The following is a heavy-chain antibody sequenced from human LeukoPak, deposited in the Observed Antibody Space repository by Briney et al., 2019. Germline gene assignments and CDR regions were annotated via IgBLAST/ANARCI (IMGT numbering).Heavy chain of an antibody. D-gene: IGHD3-10*01. CDR2: ISSNGGST. J-gene: IGHJ4*02. CDR1: GFTFSSYA. V-gene: IGHV3-64*01. CDR3: ARGGITKFDY. Sequence: PGGSLRLSCAASGFTFSSYAMHWVRQAPEKGLEYVSAISSNGGSTYYANSVKGRFTISRDNSKNTLYLQMGSLRAEDMAVYYCARGGITKFDYWGQGTLVTVSS.